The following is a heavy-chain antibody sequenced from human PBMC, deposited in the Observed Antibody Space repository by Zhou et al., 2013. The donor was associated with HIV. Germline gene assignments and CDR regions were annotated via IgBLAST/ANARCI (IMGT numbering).Heavy chain of an antibody. CDR2: MYYSGST. CDR1: GGPISSSSYY. Sequence: QVQLQESGPGLVKPSETLSLTCTVSGGPISSSSYYWGWIRQPPGKGLEWIGSMYYSGSTYYNPSLKSRVTISIDTSKNQFSLKLRSVTAADTAVYNCARQWGVSGSYDAFDIWGQRGQWSPSLQ. J-gene: IGHJ3*02. CDR3: ARQWGVSGSYDAFDI. V-gene: IGHV4-39*07. D-gene: IGHD1-26*01.